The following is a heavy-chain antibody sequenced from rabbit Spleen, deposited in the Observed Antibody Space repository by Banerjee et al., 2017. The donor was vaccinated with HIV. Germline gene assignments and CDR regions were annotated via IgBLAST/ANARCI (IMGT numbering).Heavy chain of an antibody. CDR3: ARDSAFFYGGYGYEAYL. V-gene: IGHV1S40*01. CDR2: IDIGIITGA. J-gene: IGHJ6*01. D-gene: IGHD6-1*01. Sequence: SLEESGGDLVKPGASLTLTCTASGFSFSISYNMCWVRQAPGKGLEWIGCIDIGIITGAYFAIWAKGRFAISEPSSPTVTLQMTSLSAADTATDFCARDSAFFYGGYGYEAYLWGPGTLVTVS. CDR1: GFSFSISYN.